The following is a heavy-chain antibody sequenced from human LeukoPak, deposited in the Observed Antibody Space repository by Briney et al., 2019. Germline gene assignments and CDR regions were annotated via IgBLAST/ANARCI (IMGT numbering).Heavy chain of an antibody. V-gene: IGHV4-59*01. CDR1: GGSISSYY. D-gene: IGHD1-26*01. J-gene: IGHJ4*02. CDR2: IYYNGST. CDR3: ARDFHSRYGGRYLDY. Sequence: PSETLSLTCTVSGGSISSYYWSWIRQPPGKGLEWIGDIYYNGSTSHNPSLQSRLTISVDTSKKQFSLNLSSVTAADTAVYYCARDFHSRYGGRYLDYWGQGTLVTVSS.